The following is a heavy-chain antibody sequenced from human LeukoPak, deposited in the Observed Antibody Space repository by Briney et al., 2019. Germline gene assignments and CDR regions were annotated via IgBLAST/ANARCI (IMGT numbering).Heavy chain of an antibody. CDR3: AKDLGWESGYDIFDY. Sequence: GGSLRLSCAASGFTFSSYGMHWVRQAPGKGLECVSFIRYDGSNKYYADSVKGRFTISRDNSKNTLHLQMNSLRAEDTAVYYCAKDLGWESGYDIFDYWGQGTLVTVSS. CDR2: IRYDGSNK. CDR1: GFTFSSYG. D-gene: IGHD5-12*01. V-gene: IGHV3-30*02. J-gene: IGHJ4*02.